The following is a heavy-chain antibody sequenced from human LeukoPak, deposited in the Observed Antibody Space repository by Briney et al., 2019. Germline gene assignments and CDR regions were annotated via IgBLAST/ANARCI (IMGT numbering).Heavy chain of an antibody. CDR3: ARDLDYSTGFDY. J-gene: IGHJ4*02. Sequence: PGGSLRLSCATSGXTFSSSTFGSYTMNWVRQAPGKGLEWVSSISSTGTYIYYTDSVKGRFTISRDIANSLLYLQMNSLRADDTAVYYCARDLDYSTGFDYWGQGTLVTVSS. CDR1: GXTFSSSTFGSYT. D-gene: IGHD4-11*01. CDR2: ISSTGTYI. V-gene: IGHV3-21*01.